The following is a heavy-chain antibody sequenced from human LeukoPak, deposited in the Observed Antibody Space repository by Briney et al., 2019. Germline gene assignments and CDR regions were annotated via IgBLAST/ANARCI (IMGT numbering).Heavy chain of an antibody. J-gene: IGHJ4*02. CDR3: ARVIGFGELSLGY. Sequence: ASVKVSCKASGYTFTSYAMNWVRQAPGQGLEWMGWINPNSGGTNYAQKFQGRVTMTRDTSIRTVYMELNRLRSDDTAVYYCARVIGFGELSLGYWGQGTLVTVSS. CDR1: GYTFTSYA. CDR2: INPNSGGT. V-gene: IGHV1-2*02. D-gene: IGHD3-10*01.